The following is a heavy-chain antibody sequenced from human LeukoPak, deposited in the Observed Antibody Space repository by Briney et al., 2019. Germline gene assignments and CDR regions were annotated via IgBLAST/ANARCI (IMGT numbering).Heavy chain of an antibody. V-gene: IGHV4-34*01. J-gene: IGHJ4*02. CDR1: GGSFSGYY. CDR2: INHSGST. Sequence: SETLSLTCAVYGGSFSGYYWSWIRQPPGKGLEWIGEINHSGSTNYNPSLKRRVTISVDTSKNQFSLKLSSVTAADTAVYYCARRRCSSTSCYRQKYYFDYWGQGALVTVSS. CDR3: ARRRCSSTSCYRQKYYFDY. D-gene: IGHD2-2*02.